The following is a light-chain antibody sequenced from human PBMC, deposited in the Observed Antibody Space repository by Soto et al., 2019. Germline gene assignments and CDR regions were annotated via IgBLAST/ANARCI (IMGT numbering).Light chain of an antibody. Sequence: EIVLTQSPGTLPLSPGEGATLSCRASQSISSSYLAWYQQKPDQAPRLLIYAASSRATGIPDRFSGSGSGTDFTLTISRLEPEDFAVYYCQLYGSSHMFSFGQGTKLEIK. V-gene: IGKV3-20*01. CDR1: QSISSSY. CDR3: QLYGSSHMFS. CDR2: AAS. J-gene: IGKJ2*01.